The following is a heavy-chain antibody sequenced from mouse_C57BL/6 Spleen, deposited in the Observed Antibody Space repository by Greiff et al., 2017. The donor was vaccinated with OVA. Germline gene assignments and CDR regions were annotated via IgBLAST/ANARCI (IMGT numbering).Heavy chain of an antibody. CDR3: AWGYSNYGVAY. J-gene: IGHJ3*01. V-gene: IGHV1-74*01. D-gene: IGHD2-5*01. Sequence: VKQRPGQGLEWIGRIHPSDSDTNYNQKFKGKATLTVDKSSSTAYMQLSSLTSEDSAVYYCAWGYSNYGVAYWGQGTLVTVSA. CDR2: IHPSDSDT.